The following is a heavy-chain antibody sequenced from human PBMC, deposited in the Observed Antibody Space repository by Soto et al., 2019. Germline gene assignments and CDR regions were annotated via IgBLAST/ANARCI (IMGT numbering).Heavy chain of an antibody. CDR3: ARLWGPYYFDY. J-gene: IGHJ4*02. CDR2: IYYGGNT. V-gene: IGHV4-39*01. D-gene: IGHD7-27*01. Sequence: SETLSLTCTVSGGSISSSSSSYYLGCIRQPPGKGLEWIGSIYYGGNTYYNPSLKSRVTISVDTSKNQFSLKLSSVTAADTAVYYCARLWGPYYFDYWGQGTLVTVSS. CDR1: GGSISSSSSSYY.